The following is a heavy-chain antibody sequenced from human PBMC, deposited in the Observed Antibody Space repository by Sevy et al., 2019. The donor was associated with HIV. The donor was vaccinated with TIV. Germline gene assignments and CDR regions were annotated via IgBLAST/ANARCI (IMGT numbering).Heavy chain of an antibody. CDR1: GNSFTSYG. Sequence: ASVKVSCKASGNSFTSYGISWVRQAPGQGLEWMGWSSAYYGNKNYAQKLQGSVTMTTDTSTSKAYMELRSLRSDDTAVYYCGAENFALGKNYWGQGTLVTVSS. D-gene: IGHD7-27*01. CDR3: GAENFALGKNY. J-gene: IGHJ4*02. V-gene: IGHV1-18*01. CDR2: SSAYYGNK.